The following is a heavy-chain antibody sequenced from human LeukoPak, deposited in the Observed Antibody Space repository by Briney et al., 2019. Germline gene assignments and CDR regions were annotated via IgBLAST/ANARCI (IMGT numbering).Heavy chain of an antibody. V-gene: IGHV4-59*08. D-gene: IGHD3-10*01. Sequence: PSETLSLTCTVSGGSISSDYWQWIRQPPGKGLEWIGYIYNSGSNNYNPSLKSRVTISVDTSKNQFSLKLTSVTAADTAVYYCATRGSWGQETLVTVSS. CDR3: ATRGS. CDR1: GGSISSDY. CDR2: IYNSGSN. J-gene: IGHJ5*02.